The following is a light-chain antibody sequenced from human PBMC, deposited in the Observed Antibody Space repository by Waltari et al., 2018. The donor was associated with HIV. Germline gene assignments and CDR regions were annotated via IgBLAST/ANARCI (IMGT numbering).Light chain of an antibody. Sequence: QPKMTQEPSASKTPAQRITMSCSGSKSNIVNNFIYWYQQIPGAAPRLVMARNDRRPAGVPDRFSGTKSGTSAFLAITDLRLDDEATYVCASWDDNLRHWVFGGGTKLTVL. V-gene: IGLV1-47*01. J-gene: IGLJ3*02. CDR1: KSNIVNNF. CDR2: RND. CDR3: ASWDDNLRHWV.